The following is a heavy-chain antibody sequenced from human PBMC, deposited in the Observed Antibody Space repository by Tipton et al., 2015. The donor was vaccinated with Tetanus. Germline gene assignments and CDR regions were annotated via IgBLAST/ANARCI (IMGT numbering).Heavy chain of an antibody. Sequence: TLSLTCAVSSGSIRTTYWSWIRQSPGKGLEWIGFIEYNGITNYHPSLKSRVAISMDTSKNQISLKLSSVTAADTAVYYCARRSYCSSSRCFDAFDLWGQGTMVTVSS. CDR3: ARRSYCSSSRCFDAFDL. CDR2: IEYNGIT. V-gene: IGHV4-59*01. D-gene: IGHD2-2*01. J-gene: IGHJ3*01. CDR1: SGSIRTTY.